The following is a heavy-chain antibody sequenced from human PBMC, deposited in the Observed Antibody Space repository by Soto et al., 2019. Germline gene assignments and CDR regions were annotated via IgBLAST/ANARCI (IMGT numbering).Heavy chain of an antibody. Sequence: QVQLVESGGGVVQPGRSLRLSCAASGFTFSSYGMHWVRQAPGKGLEWVAVISYDGSNKYYADSVKGRFTISRDNSKNTMYLQMNSLRAEDTAVYYCAKEWRWLDYYFDYWGQGTLVTVSS. CDR3: AKEWRWLDYYFDY. V-gene: IGHV3-30*18. J-gene: IGHJ4*02. CDR2: ISYDGSNK. CDR1: GFTFSSYG. D-gene: IGHD6-19*01.